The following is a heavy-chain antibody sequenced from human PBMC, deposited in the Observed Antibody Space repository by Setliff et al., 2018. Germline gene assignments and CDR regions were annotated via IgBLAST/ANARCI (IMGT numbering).Heavy chain of an antibody. CDR1: GGTFSDYH. Sequence: SETLSLTCAAYGGTFSDYHWTWIRQSPEKGLEWIGEINHRGSTNYNPSLKSRVTISLDTSRDQFSLKLISMIAADTAVYYCARGRNIAARLLDSWGQGTLVTVSS. J-gene: IGHJ4*02. CDR3: ARGRNIAARLLDS. CDR2: INHRGST. V-gene: IGHV4-34*01. D-gene: IGHD6-6*01.